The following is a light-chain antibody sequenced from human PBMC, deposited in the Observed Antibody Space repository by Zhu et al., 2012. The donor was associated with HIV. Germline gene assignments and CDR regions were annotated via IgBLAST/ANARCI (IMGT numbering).Light chain of an antibody. J-gene: IGKJ5*01. CDR2: TAS. V-gene: IGKV1-39*01. CDR1: QSFSNY. Sequence: DIQMTQSPSSLSASVGDRVTITCRTSQSFSNYLNWYQQKPGKAPKLLIYTASTLQSGVPSRFSGSGSGTYFTLTISSLQPEDFATYYCQQSFNTPITFGQGTRLDIK. CDR3: QQSFNTPIT.